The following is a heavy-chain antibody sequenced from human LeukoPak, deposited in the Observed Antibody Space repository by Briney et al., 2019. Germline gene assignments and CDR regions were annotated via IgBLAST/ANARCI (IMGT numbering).Heavy chain of an antibody. D-gene: IGHD6-19*01. CDR2: IYTSGST. J-gene: IGHJ4*02. CDR1: GGSISSYY. CDR3: ARMYSSGWYEWYYFDY. V-gene: IGHV4-4*07. Sequence: PSETLSLTCTVSGGSISSYYWSWIRQPAGRGLEWIGRIYTSGSTNYNPSLKSRVTISVDTSKNQFSLKLSSVTAADTAVYYCARMYSSGWYEWYYFDYWGQGTLVTVSS.